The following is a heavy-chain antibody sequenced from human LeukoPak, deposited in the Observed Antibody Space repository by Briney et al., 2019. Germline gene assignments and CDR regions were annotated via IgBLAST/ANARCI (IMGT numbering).Heavy chain of an antibody. CDR2: ISSSSSYI. CDR3: AAEGAAPYYYYMDV. J-gene: IGHJ6*03. V-gene: IGHV3-21*01. Sequence: GGSLRLSCAASGFTFSSYSMNWVRQAPGKGLEWVSSISSSSSYIYYADSVKGRFTISRDNAKNSLYLQMNSLRAEDTAVYYCAAEGAAPYYYYMDVWGKGTTVTVSS. D-gene: IGHD1-26*01. CDR1: GFTFSSYS.